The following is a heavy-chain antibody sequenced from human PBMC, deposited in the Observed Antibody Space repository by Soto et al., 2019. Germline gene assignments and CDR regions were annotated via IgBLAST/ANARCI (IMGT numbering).Heavy chain of an antibody. J-gene: IGHJ5*02. CDR1: GGSISSYH. D-gene: IGHD1-1*01. CDR3: ARLTAPPPRPTTPKNVNWFDP. CDR2: IYYSGST. V-gene: IGHV4-59*01. Sequence: PSGTLSLTCPFSGGSISSYHWSWILQPPGKGLEWIGYIYYSGSTNYNPSLKSRVTISVDTSKNQFSLKLSSVTAADTAVYYCARLTAPPPRPTTPKNVNWFDPWGQGTLVTVS.